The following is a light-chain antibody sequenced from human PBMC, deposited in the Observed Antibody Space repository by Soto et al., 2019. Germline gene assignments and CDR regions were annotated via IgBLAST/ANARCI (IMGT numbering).Light chain of an antibody. V-gene: IGKV1-39*01. J-gene: IGKJ5*01. CDR2: AAS. CDR1: QSISIY. CDR3: QQSYTIPIT. Sequence: DIQMTQSPSSLSASVGARVTISCRASQSISIYLNWYQQKPGKAPNLLLYAASSLQGGVPLRFSGSGTGTEFTLTISSLQPEDFATCFCQQSYTIPITFGQGTRLEIK.